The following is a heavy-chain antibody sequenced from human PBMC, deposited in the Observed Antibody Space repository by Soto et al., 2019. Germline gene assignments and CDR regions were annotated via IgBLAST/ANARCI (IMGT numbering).Heavy chain of an antibody. Sequence: PGVSLKISCKGAGYSITSYGIGWVRQLPGKGLEWMGIIYPGDSDTRYSPSFQGQVTISADKSISTAYLQWSSLKASDTAMYYCARLRGGRYYDSSGYPLYNWFDPWGQGTLVTVSS. CDR3: ARLRGGRYYDSSGYPLYNWFDP. CDR1: GYSITSYG. CDR2: IYPGDSDT. J-gene: IGHJ5*02. D-gene: IGHD3-22*01. V-gene: IGHV5-51*01.